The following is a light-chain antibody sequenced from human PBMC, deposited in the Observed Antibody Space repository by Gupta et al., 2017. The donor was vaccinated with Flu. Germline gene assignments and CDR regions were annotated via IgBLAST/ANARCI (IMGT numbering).Light chain of an antibody. CDR3: ATWHERLHSLGSPPKWV. Sequence: SGSRSNIESNYVYWYQQLPGAAPKLLIYRNNQRPSGVPDRFSGSKSGTSASLAISGLRSEDEADYYCATWHERLHSLGSPPKWVFGGGTMLTGL. CDR1: RSNIESNY. J-gene: IGLJ3*02. CDR2: RNN. V-gene: IGLV1-47*01.